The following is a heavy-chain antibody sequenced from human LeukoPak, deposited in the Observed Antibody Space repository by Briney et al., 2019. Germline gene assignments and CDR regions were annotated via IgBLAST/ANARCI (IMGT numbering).Heavy chain of an antibody. CDR1: GYTFTGYY. CDR2: INPNSGGT. D-gene: IGHD1-26*01. V-gene: IGHV1-2*02. Sequence: ASVKVSCKASGYTFTGYYVHWVRQAPGQGLEWMGWINPNSGGTNYAQKFQGRVTMTRDTSISTAYMELSRLRSDDTAVYYCARVIVGHWNYFDYWGQGTLVTVSS. CDR3: ARVIVGHWNYFDY. J-gene: IGHJ4*02.